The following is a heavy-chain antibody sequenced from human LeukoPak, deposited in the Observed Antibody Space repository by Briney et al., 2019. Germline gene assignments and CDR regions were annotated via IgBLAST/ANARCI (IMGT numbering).Heavy chain of an antibody. Sequence: ASVTVSCKASGFSFSSYGFSWVRQAPAQGLEWMGWISAYNGKTDYAQKFQGRVTMTTDTSTTTVYMDLRSVRSDDTAVYFCARGGALTSFDSWGQGTLITVSS. D-gene: IGHD1-26*01. CDR2: ISAYNGKT. J-gene: IGHJ4*02. V-gene: IGHV1-18*01. CDR3: ARGGALTSFDS. CDR1: GFSFSSYG.